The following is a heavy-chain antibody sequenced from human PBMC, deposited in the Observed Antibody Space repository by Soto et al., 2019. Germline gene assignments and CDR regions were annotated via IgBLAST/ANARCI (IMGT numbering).Heavy chain of an antibody. Sequence: PGGSLRLSCAASGFTFSSYAMHWVRQAPGKGLELVAVISYDGSNKYYADSVKGRFTISRDNSKNTLYLQMNSLRAEDTAMYYCARDPERGLTLYGVADYWGQGTLVTVSS. CDR3: ARDPERGLTLYGVADY. J-gene: IGHJ4*02. D-gene: IGHD3-3*01. CDR1: GFTFSSYA. CDR2: ISYDGSNK. V-gene: IGHV3-30-3*01.